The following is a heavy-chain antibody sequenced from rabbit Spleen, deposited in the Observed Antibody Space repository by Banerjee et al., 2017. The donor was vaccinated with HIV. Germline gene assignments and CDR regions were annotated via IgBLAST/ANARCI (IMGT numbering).Heavy chain of an antibody. CDR3: ARDTGTSFSTYGMDL. D-gene: IGHD7-1*01. Sequence: LVEYGGDLVQPGASLTLTCTASGVSFSNYNFMCWVRQAPGKGLEWIACIDTGSSGSTYSAIWAKGRFTISKTSSTTVTLQMTNLTAADTATYFCARDTGTSFSTYGMDLWGPGTLVTVS. V-gene: IGHV1S40*01. J-gene: IGHJ6*01. CDR1: GVSFSNYNF. CDR2: IDTGSSGST.